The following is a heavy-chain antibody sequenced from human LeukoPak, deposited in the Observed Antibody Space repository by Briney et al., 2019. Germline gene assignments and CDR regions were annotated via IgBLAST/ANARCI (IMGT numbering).Heavy chain of an antibody. V-gene: IGHV3-23*01. Sequence: GGSLRLSCAASGFTFSSYAMSWVRQAPGKGLEWVSAISGSGGSTYYADSVKGRFTISRDNSKHTLYLQMNNLRAEDTALYYCARHDYGAYWGQGALVTVSS. J-gene: IGHJ4*02. CDR3: ARHDYGAY. CDR2: ISGSGGST. CDR1: GFTFSSYA. D-gene: IGHD4-17*01.